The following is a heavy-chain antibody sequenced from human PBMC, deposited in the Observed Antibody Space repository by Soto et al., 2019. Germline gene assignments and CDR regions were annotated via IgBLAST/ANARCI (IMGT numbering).Heavy chain of an antibody. CDR1: GCTFSSYA. V-gene: IGHV1-69*13. J-gene: IGHJ4*02. CDR3: AGFEYSSSSPDY. D-gene: IGHD6-6*01. CDR2: IIPIFGTA. Sequence: AAVKVSCKASGCTFSSYAISWVRQAPGQGLEWMGGIIPIFGTANYAQKFQGRVTITADESTSTAYMELSSLRSEDTAVYYCAGFEYSSSSPDYWGQGTLVTVSS.